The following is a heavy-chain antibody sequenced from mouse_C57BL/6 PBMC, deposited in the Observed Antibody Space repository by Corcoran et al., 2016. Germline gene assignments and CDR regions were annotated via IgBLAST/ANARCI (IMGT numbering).Heavy chain of an antibody. Sequence: QIQLVQSGPELKKPGETVKISCKASGYTFTTYGMSWVKQAPGKGLKWMGWINTYSGVPTYADDFKGRFAFSLETSASTAYLQINNLKNEDTATYFCARSRVRGAMDYWGQGTSVTVSS. D-gene: IGHD2-14*01. J-gene: IGHJ4*01. CDR3: ARSRVRGAMDY. CDR2: INTYSGVP. CDR1: GYTFTTYG. V-gene: IGHV9-3*01.